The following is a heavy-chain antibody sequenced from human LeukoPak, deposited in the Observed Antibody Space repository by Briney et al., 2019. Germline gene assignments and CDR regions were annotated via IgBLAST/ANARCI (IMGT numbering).Heavy chain of an antibody. Sequence: PGGSLRLSCAASGFTFSSYAMHWVRQAPGKGLEWVAVISYDGSNKYYADSVKGRFTISRDNSKNTLYLQMNSLRAEDTAVYYCAKRPSYDSSGPIDYWGQGTLVTVSS. CDR2: ISYDGSNK. V-gene: IGHV3-30-3*02. CDR1: GFTFSSYA. CDR3: AKRPSYDSSGPIDY. J-gene: IGHJ4*02. D-gene: IGHD3-22*01.